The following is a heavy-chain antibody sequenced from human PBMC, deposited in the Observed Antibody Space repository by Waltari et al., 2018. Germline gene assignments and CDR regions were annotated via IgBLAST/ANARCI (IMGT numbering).Heavy chain of an antibody. CDR2: IYASGLT. J-gene: IGHJ4*02. CDR3: ARTLEKTYGGWYFDS. V-gene: IGHV4-61*02. Sequence: QVQLQESGPGLVKPSQTLSLTCNVSGDFIERGSYYWSWVRQPAGRGLEWIGRIYASGLTNYNPSLKSRVTLSVDTAKNQVSLRLTSVTAADSAVYFCARTLEKTYGGWYFDSWGQGTRVTVSS. CDR1: GDFIERGSYY. D-gene: IGHD3-10*01.